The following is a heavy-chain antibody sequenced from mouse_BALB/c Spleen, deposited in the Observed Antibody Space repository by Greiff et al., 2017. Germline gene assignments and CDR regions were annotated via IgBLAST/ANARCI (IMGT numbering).Heavy chain of an antibody. J-gene: IGHJ3*01. CDR2: ISYSGST. Sequence: EVQLVESGPGLVKPSQSLSLTCTVTGYSITSDYAWNWIRQFPGNKLEWLGYISYSGSTSYNPSLKSRISITRDTSKNQFFLQLNSVTTEDTATYYCARGGYVAWFAYWGQGTLVTVSA. CDR3: ARGGYVAWFAY. CDR1: GYSITSDYA. V-gene: IGHV3-2*02. D-gene: IGHD3-1*01.